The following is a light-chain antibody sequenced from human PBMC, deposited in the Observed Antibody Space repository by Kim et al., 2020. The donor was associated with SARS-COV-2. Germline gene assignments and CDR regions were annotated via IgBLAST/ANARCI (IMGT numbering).Light chain of an antibody. Sequence: EIVMTQSPATLSVSQGERATLSCRASQSVSSNLAWYQQKPGQAPRLLIYGASTWASGLPARFSGSGSGTEFTLTISSLQSEDFAVYYCQQYNNWPLPFGQGTKVEIK. CDR3: QQYNNWPLP. CDR1: QSVSSN. CDR2: GAS. J-gene: IGKJ1*01. V-gene: IGKV3-15*01.